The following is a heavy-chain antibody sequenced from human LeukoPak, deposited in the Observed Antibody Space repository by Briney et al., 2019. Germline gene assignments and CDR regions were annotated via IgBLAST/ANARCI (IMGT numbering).Heavy chain of an antibody. CDR1: GGSISSYY. CDR3: ARGNHILAAQGGAFDI. Sequence: PSETLSLTCTVSGGSISSYYWSWIRQPAGKGLEWIGRIYTSGSTNYNPSLKSRVTMSVDTSKNQFSLKLSSVTAADTAVYYCARGNHILAAQGGAFDIWGQGTMVTVSS. V-gene: IGHV4-4*07. D-gene: IGHD2-15*01. CDR2: IYTSGST. J-gene: IGHJ3*02.